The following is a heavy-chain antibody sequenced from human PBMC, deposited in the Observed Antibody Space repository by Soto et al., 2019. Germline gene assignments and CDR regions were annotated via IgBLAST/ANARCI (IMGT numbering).Heavy chain of an antibody. D-gene: IGHD1-26*01. CDR2: MSYDGSNE. V-gene: IGHV3-30*18. J-gene: IGHJ4*02. CDR3: AKDGSHNIAY. Sequence: QVQLVESGGGVVQPGTSLRLSCAASGFTFSHYAMHWVRQAPGKGLEWVALMSYDGSNEYYVDSVMGRFAISRDNSKNTLYQQMTSMRAEDTAVYYGAKDGSHNIAYWGQGTLVTVSS. CDR1: GFTFSHYA.